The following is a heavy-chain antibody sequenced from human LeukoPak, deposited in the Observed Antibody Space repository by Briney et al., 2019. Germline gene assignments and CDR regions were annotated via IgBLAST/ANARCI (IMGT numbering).Heavy chain of an antibody. CDR2: ISSSSSYI. CDR3: AKGEVPAGRGYYFDY. D-gene: IGHD2-2*01. CDR1: GFTVSAYA. Sequence: PGVSLRLSCAASGFTVSAYAMAWVRQAPGKGLEWVSSISSSSSYIYYADSVKGRFTISRDNSKNTLYLQMNSLRAEDTAVYYCAKGEVPAGRGYYFDYWGQGTLVTVSS. J-gene: IGHJ4*02. V-gene: IGHV3-21*04.